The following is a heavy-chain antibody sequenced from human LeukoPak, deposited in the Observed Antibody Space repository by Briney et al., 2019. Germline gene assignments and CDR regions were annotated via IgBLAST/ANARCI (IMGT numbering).Heavy chain of an antibody. CDR3: ASGTYCDFWSGYSNDAFDI. V-gene: IGHV1-69*05. D-gene: IGHD3-3*01. J-gene: IGHJ3*02. CDR2: IIPIFGTA. Sequence: VASVKVSCKASGGTFSSYAISWVRQAPGQGLEWMGRIIPIFGTANYAQKFQGRVTITTDESTSTAYMELSSLRSEDTAVYYCASGTYCDFWSGYSNDAFDIWGQGTMVTVSS. CDR1: GGTFSSYA.